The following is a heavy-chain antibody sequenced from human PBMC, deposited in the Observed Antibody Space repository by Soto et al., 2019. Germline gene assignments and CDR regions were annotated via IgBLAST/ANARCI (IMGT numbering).Heavy chain of an antibody. V-gene: IGHV3-30-3*01. CDR3: ARATPHDCSGSSCHGTTFDY. CDR1: GFTFSSYA. J-gene: IGHJ4*02. CDR2: ISYDGSNK. D-gene: IGHD2-15*01. Sequence: GGSLRLSCAASGFTFSSYAMHWVRQAPGKGLEWVAVISYDGSNKYYADSVKGRFTISRDNSKNTLYLQMNSLRAEDTAVYYCARATPHDCSGSSCHGTTFDYWGQGTLVTVSS.